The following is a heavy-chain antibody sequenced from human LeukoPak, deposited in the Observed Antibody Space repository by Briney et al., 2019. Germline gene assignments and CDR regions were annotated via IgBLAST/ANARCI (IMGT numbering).Heavy chain of an antibody. D-gene: IGHD3-10*01. CDR2: IYYSGSS. J-gene: IGHJ4*02. CDR3: ARLGPGSYHQIDY. CDR1: GDSITNNNCY. Sequence: PSETLSLTCTVSGDSITNNNCYWGWVRQPPGKGLEWIASIYYSGSSYYNPSLKSRVTMSVDTSKNQFSLKLSSVTAADTAVYYCARLGPGSYHQIDYWGQGTLVTVSS. V-gene: IGHV4-39*07.